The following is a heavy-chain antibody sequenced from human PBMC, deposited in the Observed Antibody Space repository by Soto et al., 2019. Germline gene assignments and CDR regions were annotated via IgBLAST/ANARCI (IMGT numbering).Heavy chain of an antibody. CDR1: GFSLSDFAVG. J-gene: IGHJ4*02. CDR2: IYSDGNK. D-gene: IGHD5-12*01. Sequence: HITLKESGPTLVKPTQTLTLTCTLSGFSLSDFAVGVAWVRRPPGKALGWLALIYSDGNKYYSPSLKTRLTISTDTSKDHVVLTMTNMDPLDTATYFCVHTAGWLHRYWGQGTQVTVSS. V-gene: IGHV2-5*02. CDR3: VHTAGWLHRY.